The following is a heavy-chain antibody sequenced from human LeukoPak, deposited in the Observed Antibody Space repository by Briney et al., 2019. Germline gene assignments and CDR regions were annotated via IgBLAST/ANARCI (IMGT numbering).Heavy chain of an antibody. V-gene: IGHV4-34*01. CDR2: INHSGST. D-gene: IGHD2-2*01. Sequence: SETLSLTCAVYGGSFNGYYWSWIRQPPGKGLEWIGEINHSGSTNYNPSLKSRVTISIDTSKNQFSQKLSSVTAADTAVYYCARAIIVVIPAASNNWFDPWGQGTLVTVSS. CDR1: GGSFNGYY. CDR3: ARAIIVVIPAASNNWFDP. J-gene: IGHJ5*02.